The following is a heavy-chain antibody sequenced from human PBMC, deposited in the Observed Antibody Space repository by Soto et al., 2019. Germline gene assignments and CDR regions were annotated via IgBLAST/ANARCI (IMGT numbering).Heavy chain of an antibody. J-gene: IGHJ6*02. V-gene: IGHV1-2*02. D-gene: IGHD3-10*01. CDR1: GYTFTSYY. CDR2: INPKFGDT. Sequence: QVQLVQSGAEMKEPGDSVRVSCEASGYTFTSYYIHWVQQAPGQGLEWMGWINPKFGDTTYAQDFQGRVSMTRDMSISTVYMELSRLTSDDTAIYYCARNMDYYYGPGSGNGHGFWGQGTTVTVFS. CDR3: ARNMDYYYGPGSGNGHGF.